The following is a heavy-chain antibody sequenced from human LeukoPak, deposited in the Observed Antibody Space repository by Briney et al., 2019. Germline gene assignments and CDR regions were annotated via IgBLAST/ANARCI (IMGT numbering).Heavy chain of an antibody. CDR3: ARLPLDYGGNPLDFDY. Sequence: GESLTISCKGSGYSFFNYWVGWVRQMPGKGLEWMGIFYPGDSDTRYSPSFQGQVTISADNSISTAYLQWSSLKASDTAVYYCARLPLDYGGNPLDFDYWGQGTLVTVSS. J-gene: IGHJ4*02. D-gene: IGHD4-23*01. V-gene: IGHV5-51*01. CDR1: GYSFFNYW. CDR2: FYPGDSDT.